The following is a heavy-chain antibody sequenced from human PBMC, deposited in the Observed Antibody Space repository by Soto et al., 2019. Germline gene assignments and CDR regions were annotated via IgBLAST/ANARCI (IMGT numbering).Heavy chain of an antibody. CDR3: ARERTFGDNKHNYMDV. Sequence: QVQLVESGGGVVQPGRSLRLSCAASEFTFSRHGMHWVRQAPGKALQLVGVIWSDGSNEVYADSVKGRFIISRDNSKNILYLQMNSLRAEDTAVYYCARERTFGDNKHNYMDVWGTGITVTVSS. CDR2: IWSDGSNE. CDR1: EFTFSRHG. V-gene: IGHV3-33*01. J-gene: IGHJ6*03. D-gene: IGHD3-10*01.